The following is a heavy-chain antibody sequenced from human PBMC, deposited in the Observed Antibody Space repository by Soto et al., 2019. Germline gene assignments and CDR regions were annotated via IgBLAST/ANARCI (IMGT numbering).Heavy chain of an antibody. V-gene: IGHV1-18*01. J-gene: IGHJ5*02. Sequence: GASVKVSSKASGYTFTSYGISWVRQAPGQGLEWMGWISAYNGNTNYAQKLQGRVTMTTDTSTSTAYMELRSLRSDDTAVYYCARDPYYDYIWGSYRPRWFDPWGQGTLVTVSS. CDR3: ARDPYYDYIWGSYRPRWFDP. CDR1: GYTFTSYG. D-gene: IGHD3-16*02. CDR2: ISAYNGNT.